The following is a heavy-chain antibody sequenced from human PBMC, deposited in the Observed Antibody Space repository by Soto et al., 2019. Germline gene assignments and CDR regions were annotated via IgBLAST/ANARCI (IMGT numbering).Heavy chain of an antibody. CDR2: IYYSGNT. D-gene: IGHD3-16*01. CDR1: GGSTSSDNY. CDR3: AREGGESSDGLYYFDS. Sequence: QVQLQESGPGLVKPSQTLSLTCTVSGGSTSSDNYWSWIRQPPGKGLEWIGHIYYSGNTDYNPSLKGRLAVSMDTSKNPVSLKLSSVTAADTAVYFCAREGGESSDGLYYFDSWGQGSLVTVSS. V-gene: IGHV4-30-4*01. J-gene: IGHJ4*02.